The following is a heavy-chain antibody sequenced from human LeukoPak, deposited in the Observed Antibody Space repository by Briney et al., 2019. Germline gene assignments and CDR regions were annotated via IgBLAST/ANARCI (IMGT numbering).Heavy chain of an antibody. CDR2: ISGSGDNT. V-gene: IGHV3-23*01. D-gene: IGHD3-16*01. CDR3: AVSVYSPGGYDY. CDR1: GFTFSSYA. J-gene: IGHJ4*02. Sequence: PGGSLRLSCAASGFTFSSYAMSWVRQAPGKGLEWVSAISGSGDNTYYADSVKGRFTISRDNSKNTVYLQMNSLRAEDTAVYYCAVSVYSPGGYDYWGQGTLVTVSS.